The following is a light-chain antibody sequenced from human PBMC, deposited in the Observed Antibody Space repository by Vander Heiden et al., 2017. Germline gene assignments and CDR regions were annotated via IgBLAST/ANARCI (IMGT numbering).Light chain of an antibody. CDR1: HRISNR. V-gene: IGKV1-5*03. CDR3: QQYNSYPLT. J-gene: IGKJ4*01. Sequence: DIQVTQSPSHLSASVGDRVTVTCPPSHRISNRFDWYQQKPGKAPKLLIYKASSLESRAPSRFSGSGAGTEFTLTISSLQPDDFATYYCQQYNSYPLTFGGGTKVEIK. CDR2: KAS.